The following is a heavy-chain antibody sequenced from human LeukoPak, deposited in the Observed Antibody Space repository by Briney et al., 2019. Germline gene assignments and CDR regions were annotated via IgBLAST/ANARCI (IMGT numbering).Heavy chain of an antibody. CDR2: IYYSGSN. J-gene: IGHJ5*02. D-gene: IGHD6-13*01. CDR1: GGSISSSSYY. V-gene: IGHV4-39*01. CDR3: ASSREQQLVDNWFDP. Sequence: SETLSLTCTVSGGSISSSSYYWGWIRQPPGKGLEWLGSIYYSGSNYYHPSLKSRVTISVDTSKNQFSLKLSSVTAADTAVYYCASSREQQLVDNWFDPWGQGTLVTVSS.